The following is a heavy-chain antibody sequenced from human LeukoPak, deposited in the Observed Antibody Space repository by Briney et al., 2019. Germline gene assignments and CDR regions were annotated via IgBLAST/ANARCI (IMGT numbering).Heavy chain of an antibody. V-gene: IGHV3-23*01. Sequence: PGGSLRLSCAASGFTFSSYAMSWVRQAPGKGLEWVSAISGSGGSTYYADSVKGRFTISRGNSKSTLYLQMNSLRAEDTAVYYCAKDDNMVRGAFFDYWGQGTLVTVSS. J-gene: IGHJ4*02. D-gene: IGHD3-10*01. CDR3: AKDDNMVRGAFFDY. CDR1: GFTFSSYA. CDR2: ISGSGGST.